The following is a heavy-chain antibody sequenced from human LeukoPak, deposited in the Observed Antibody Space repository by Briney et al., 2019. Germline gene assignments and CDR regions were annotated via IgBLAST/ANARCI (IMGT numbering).Heavy chain of an antibody. CDR1: GGSISSGSYY. J-gene: IGHJ1*01. D-gene: IGHD4-17*01. V-gene: IGHV4-61*01. CDR2: IYYSGST. CDR3: ATYGDYPAEYFQH. Sequence: PSETLSLTCTVSGGSISSGSYYWSWIRQPPGKGLEWIGYIYYSGSTNYNPSLKSRVTASVDTSKNQFSLKLSSVTAADTAVYYCATYGDYPAEYFQHWGQGTLVTVSS.